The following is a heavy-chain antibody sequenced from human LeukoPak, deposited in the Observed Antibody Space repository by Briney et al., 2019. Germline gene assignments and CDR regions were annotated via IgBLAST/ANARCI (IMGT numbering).Heavy chain of an antibody. J-gene: IGHJ4*02. V-gene: IGHV3-23*01. Sequence: GGSLRLSCAASGFTFSSYGMHWVRQAPGKGLEWVSSISDSGGSTYYSDSVKSRFTISRDNSKNTLYLQMNSLRAGDAALYYCAKPGAGGSYFDSWGQGTQVTVSS. CDR1: GFTFSSYG. D-gene: IGHD1-14*01. CDR3: AKPGAGGSYFDS. CDR2: ISDSGGST.